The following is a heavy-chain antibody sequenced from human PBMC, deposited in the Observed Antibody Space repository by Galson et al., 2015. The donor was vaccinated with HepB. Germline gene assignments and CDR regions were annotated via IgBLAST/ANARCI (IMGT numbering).Heavy chain of an antibody. Sequence: SVKVSCKAFGYTFTDYVVNWVRQAPGQGLEWMGWMNTNTGKPTYAPGFAGRFVFSLDTSDTTAYLQISSLETDDTAVYYCARSPLRFLDWLPYYDYYYMDVWGEGTTVTVSS. J-gene: IGHJ6*03. CDR1: GYTFTDYV. CDR3: ARSPLRFLDWLPYYDYYYMDV. V-gene: IGHV7-4-1*02. CDR2: MNTNTGKP. D-gene: IGHD3-3*01.